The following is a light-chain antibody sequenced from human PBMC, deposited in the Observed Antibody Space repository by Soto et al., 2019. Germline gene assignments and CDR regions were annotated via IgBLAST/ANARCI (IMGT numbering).Light chain of an antibody. CDR3: AAWDDSLSVPYV. J-gene: IGLJ1*01. CDR1: SSNIGSNY. CDR2: RNN. Sequence: QSVLTQPPSASGTPEQRVTISCSGSSSNIGSNYVYWYQQLPGTAPKLLIYRNNQRPSGVPDRFSGSKSGTSASLAISGLRSEDEADYYCAAWDDSLSVPYVFGTGTKVTVL. V-gene: IGLV1-47*01.